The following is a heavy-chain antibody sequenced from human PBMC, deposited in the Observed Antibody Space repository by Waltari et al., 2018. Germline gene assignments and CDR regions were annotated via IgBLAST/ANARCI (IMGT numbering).Heavy chain of an antibody. V-gene: IGHV4-59*11. CDR1: GASISSHS. CDR3: AKEEYGPIAY. D-gene: IGHD2-2*01. CDR2: IYYSGST. Sequence: QVQLQESGPGLVKPSETLSLTCTVSGASISSHSWSWIRQPPGKGLEWVGSIYYSGSTNYNPSLRGRGTIFLDTSTNQFSLKLTSVTAADTAVYYCAKEEYGPIAYWGQGTLVTVSS. J-gene: IGHJ4*02.